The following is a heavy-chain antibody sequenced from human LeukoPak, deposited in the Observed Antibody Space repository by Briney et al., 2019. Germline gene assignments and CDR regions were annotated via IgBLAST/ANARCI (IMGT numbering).Heavy chain of an antibody. D-gene: IGHD6-13*01. Sequence: ASVKVSCKTSGYTFTSYDINWVRQATGQGLEWMGWMNPNSGNTGYAQKFQGRVTITRNTSISTAYMELSSLRSEDTAVYYCARQSSSRHFDLWGRGTLVTVSS. CDR1: GYTFTSYD. CDR2: MNPNSGNT. J-gene: IGHJ2*01. V-gene: IGHV1-8*03. CDR3: ARQSSSRHFDL.